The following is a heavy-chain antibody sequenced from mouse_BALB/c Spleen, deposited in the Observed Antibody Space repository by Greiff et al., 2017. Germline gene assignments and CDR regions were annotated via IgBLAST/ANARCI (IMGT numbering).Heavy chain of an antibody. CDR2: IGAGGST. CDR1: GFSFTSYG. J-gene: IGHJ4*01. CDR3: ARDRWDVGDLDY. V-gene: IGHV2-9*02. Sequence: VQLKESGPGLVAPSQSLSITCTASGFSFTSYGVHWVRQPPGKGLEWLGVIGAGGSTNYNSAHMSRLSIRKDNSESQVFLKMNSLQTDDTAMYYCARDRWDVGDLDYWGQGTSVTVSS. D-gene: IGHD4-1*01.